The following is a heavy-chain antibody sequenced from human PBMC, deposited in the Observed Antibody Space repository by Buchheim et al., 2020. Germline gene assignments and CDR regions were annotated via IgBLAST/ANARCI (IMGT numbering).Heavy chain of an antibody. V-gene: IGHV3-23*01. D-gene: IGHD3-9*01. CDR2: ISGSGGST. J-gene: IGHJ4*02. CDR3: AKAGDILTGYYGWGRLHLDPYYFDY. CDR1: GFTFSSYA. Sequence: EVQLLESGGGLVQPGGSLRLSCAASGFTFSSYAMSWVRQAPGKGLEWVSAISGSGGSTYYADSVKGRFTISRDNSKNTLYLQMNSLRAEDTAVYYCAKAGDILTGYYGWGRLHLDPYYFDYWGQGTL.